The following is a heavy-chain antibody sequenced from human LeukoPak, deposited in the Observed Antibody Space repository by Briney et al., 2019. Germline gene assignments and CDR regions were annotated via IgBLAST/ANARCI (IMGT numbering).Heavy chain of an antibody. CDR1: GFTFSKAW. CDR3: ATYGDYGVDY. V-gene: IGHV3-15*01. D-gene: IGHD4-17*01. Sequence: GGSLRLSCAASGFTFSKAWMSWVRQPPGKGREWVGRIKSKTDGGTTDYAAPVKGRFTISRDNSNDTLYLQMNSLKTEDTAVYYCATYGDYGVDYWGQGTLVTVSS. J-gene: IGHJ4*02. CDR2: IKSKTDGGTT.